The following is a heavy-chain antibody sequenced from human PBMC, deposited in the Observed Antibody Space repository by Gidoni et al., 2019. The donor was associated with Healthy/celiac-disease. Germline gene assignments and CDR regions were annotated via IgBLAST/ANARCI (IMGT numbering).Heavy chain of an antibody. CDR1: GFTFRNYG. V-gene: IGHV3-30*18. J-gene: IGHJ4*02. CDR3: VKEGDGYVDY. CDR2: ISYDGSNK. D-gene: IGHD3-16*01. Sequence: QVQLVESGGGVVQPGRSLRLSCAASGFTFRNYGMHWVRQAPGKGLGWVAVISYDGSNKYYADSVKGRFTISRDNSKNTLYLQMNSLRAEDTAVYYCVKEGDGYVDYWGQGTLVTVSS.